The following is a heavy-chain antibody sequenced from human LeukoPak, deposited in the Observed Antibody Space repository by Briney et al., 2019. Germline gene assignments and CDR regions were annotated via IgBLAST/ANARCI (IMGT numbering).Heavy chain of an antibody. CDR1: GFTFSSYS. D-gene: IGHD6-13*01. CDR2: IYHSGST. Sequence: GSLRLSCAASGFTFSSYSMNWVRQAPGKGLEWIGNIYHSGSTYYNPSLKSRVTISVDTSKNQFSLKLSSVTAADTAVYYCARRGSSSWLFDYWGQGTLVTVSS. V-gene: IGHV4-38-2*01. CDR3: ARRGSSSWLFDY. J-gene: IGHJ4*02.